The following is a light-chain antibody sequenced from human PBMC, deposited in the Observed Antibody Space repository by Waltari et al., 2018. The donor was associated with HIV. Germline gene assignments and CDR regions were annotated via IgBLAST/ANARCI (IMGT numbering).Light chain of an antibody. CDR2: WAS. CDR1: QSVLYSSNNKNY. J-gene: IGKJ4*01. CDR3: QQYYSTPRSALT. Sequence: DIVMTQSPDSLAVSLGERATINCKSSQSVLYSSNNKNYLAWYQQKPGQPPKLLIYWASTRESGVPDRFSGSGSGTDFTLTISSLQAEDVAVYYCQQYYSTPRSALTFGGGTKVEIK. V-gene: IGKV4-1*01.